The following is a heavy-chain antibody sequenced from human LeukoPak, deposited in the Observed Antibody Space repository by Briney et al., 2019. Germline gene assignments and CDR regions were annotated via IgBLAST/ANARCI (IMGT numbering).Heavy chain of an antibody. D-gene: IGHD2-2*01. Sequence: EASVKVSCKASGYTFTSYYMHWVRQAPGQGLAWMGIINPSGGSTSYAQKFQGRVAMTRDTSTSTVYMELSSLRSEDTAVYYCARDGLGVYCSSTSCYDDSAIKAEHRYNWFDPWGQGTLVTVSS. CDR2: INPSGGST. CDR1: GYTFTSYY. J-gene: IGHJ5*02. V-gene: IGHV1-46*01. CDR3: ARDGLGVYCSSTSCYDDSAIKAEHRYNWFDP.